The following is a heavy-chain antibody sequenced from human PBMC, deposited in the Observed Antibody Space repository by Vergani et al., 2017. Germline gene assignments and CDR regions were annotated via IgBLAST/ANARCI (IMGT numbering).Heavy chain of an antibody. D-gene: IGHD3-16*02. CDR2: IYHSGST. V-gene: IGHV4-38-2*02. J-gene: IGHJ4*02. Sequence: QVQLQESGPGLVKPSETLSLTCAVSGYSISSGYYWGWIRQPPGKGLEWIGSIYHSGSTYYNPSLKSRVTISVDTSKNQFSLKLSSVTAADTAVYYGARDQAMGELSLGLDYWGQGTLVTVSS. CDR3: ARDQAMGELSLGLDY. CDR1: GYSISSGYY.